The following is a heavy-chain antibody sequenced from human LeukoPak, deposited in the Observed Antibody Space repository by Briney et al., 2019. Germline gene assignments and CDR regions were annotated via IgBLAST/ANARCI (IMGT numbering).Heavy chain of an antibody. Sequence: GGSLRLSCTASGFPFIEYSMNWVRQAPGKGLEWISYIGIDSGNTNCADSVKGRFAISGDKAKNSLYLQMNSLRVEDTAVYYCARDYKYAFDNWGQGTLVPSPQ. CDR1: GFPFIEYS. J-gene: IGHJ4*02. CDR2: IGIDSGNT. V-gene: IGHV3-11*06. CDR3: ARDYKYAFDN. D-gene: IGHD5-24*01.